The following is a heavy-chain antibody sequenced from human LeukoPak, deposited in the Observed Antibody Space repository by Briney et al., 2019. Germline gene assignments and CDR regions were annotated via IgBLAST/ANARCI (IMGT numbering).Heavy chain of an antibody. CDR2: INPNSGGT. Sequence: ASVKVSCKASGYTFTGYYMHWVRQAPGQGLEWMGWINPNSGGTNYAQKFQGRVTMTRDTSISTAYMELSRLRSDDTAVYYCARGTAMVKYNWFDPWGQGTLVTVSS. CDR1: GYTFTGYY. J-gene: IGHJ5*02. V-gene: IGHV1-2*02. D-gene: IGHD5-18*01. CDR3: ARGTAMVKYNWFDP.